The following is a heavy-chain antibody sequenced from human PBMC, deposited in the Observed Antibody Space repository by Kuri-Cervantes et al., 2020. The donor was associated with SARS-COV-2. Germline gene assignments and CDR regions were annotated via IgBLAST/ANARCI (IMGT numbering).Heavy chain of an antibody. J-gene: IGHJ4*02. Sequence: GSLRLSCTVSGGSISSSSYYWGWIRQPPGKGLEWIGSIYYSGSTYYNPSLKSRVAISVDTSKNQFSLKLSSVTAADTAVYYCARHRKIRFLEWLSPFDHWGQGTLVTVSS. CDR1: GGSISSSSYY. CDR2: IYYSGST. CDR3: ARHRKIRFLEWLSPFDH. D-gene: IGHD3-3*01. V-gene: IGHV4-39*01.